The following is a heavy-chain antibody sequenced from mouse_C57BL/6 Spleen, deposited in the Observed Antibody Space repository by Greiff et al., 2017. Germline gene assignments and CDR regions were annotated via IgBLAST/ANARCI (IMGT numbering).Heavy chain of an antibody. V-gene: IGHV1-81*01. CDR2: INPSSGNT. Sequence: VQLQESGAELARPGASVKLSCKASGYTFTSYGISWVKQRPGQGLEWIGEINPSSGNTYYNEKFKGKATLTADKSSSTAYKELRSLTSEDSAVYFCARWDYGRGTSGYFDYWGQGTTLTVSS. D-gene: IGHD1-1*01. CDR1: GYTFTSYG. CDR3: ARWDYGRGTSGYFDY. J-gene: IGHJ2*01.